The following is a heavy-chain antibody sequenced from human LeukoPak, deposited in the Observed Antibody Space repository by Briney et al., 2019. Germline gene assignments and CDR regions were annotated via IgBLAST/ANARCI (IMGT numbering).Heavy chain of an antibody. CDR2: IYYSGST. CDR3: ARRFSSSFDAFDI. D-gene: IGHD6-13*01. CDR1: GGSISSSSYY. V-gene: IGHV4-39*01. Sequence: KTSETLSLTCTVSGGSISSSSYYWGWSRQPPGKGLEWIVSIYYSGSTYYNPSLKSRVTISVDTSKNQFSLKLSSVTAADTAVYYCARRFSSSFDAFDIWGRGTMVTVSS. J-gene: IGHJ3*02.